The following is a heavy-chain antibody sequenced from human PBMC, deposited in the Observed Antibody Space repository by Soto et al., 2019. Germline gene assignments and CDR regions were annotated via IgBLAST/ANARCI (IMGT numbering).Heavy chain of an antibody. V-gene: IGHV2-5*02. CDR1: GFSLTTSGVG. D-gene: IGHD3-3*01. CDR2: IYWDDDK. Sequence: QITLNESGPTVVRPTETVTLTCRFSGFSLTTSGVGVGWIRQPPGNAPEWLALIYWDDDKRYSASLKSRRTITKDTSKNQVVLTVSDLYPTDTASYYCAHRVLRTVFGLVTTTAIYFDFWGQGTPVAVSS. CDR3: AHRVLRTVFGLVTTTAIYFDF. J-gene: IGHJ4*02.